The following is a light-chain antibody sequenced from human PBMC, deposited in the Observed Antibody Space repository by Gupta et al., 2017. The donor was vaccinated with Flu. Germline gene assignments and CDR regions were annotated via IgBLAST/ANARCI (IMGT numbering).Light chain of an antibody. J-gene: IGKJ1*01. Sequence: DIQMSQSPSSLFASVGDRVTITCRASQNINNFLNWYQQKSGKAPKVLIYAASVLESGVPARFRGSASGTDFTLTISSLQPEDFATYYCQQSDSIPWTFGQGTKVEMK. CDR1: QNINNF. CDR3: QQSDSIPWT. V-gene: IGKV1-39*01. CDR2: AAS.